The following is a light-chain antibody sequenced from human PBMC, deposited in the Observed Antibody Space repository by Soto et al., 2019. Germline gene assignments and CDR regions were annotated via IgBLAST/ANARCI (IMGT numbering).Light chain of an antibody. J-gene: IGKJ5*01. Sequence: EIVMTQSPATLSVYPGETASLSCRASQSAGNFLAWYQQKPGQAPRLLIYYISTRATGIPARFSGSGSGTEFTLTINSLQSEDSAVYYCQQHNQWPITFGQGTRLETK. CDR3: QQHNQWPIT. V-gene: IGKV3D-15*01. CDR1: QSAGNF. CDR2: YIS.